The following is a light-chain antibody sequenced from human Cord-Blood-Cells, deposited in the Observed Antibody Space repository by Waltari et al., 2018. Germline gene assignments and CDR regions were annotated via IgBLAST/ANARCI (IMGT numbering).Light chain of an antibody. Sequence: DIVMTQSPDSLAVSLGERATINCKSSQSVLYNSNNKNYLAWYQQKPGQPPKKLIYWASTRESGVPDRFSGSGSGTDFTLTISSLQAEDVAVYYCQQYYSTPFTFGPGTKVDIK. V-gene: IGKV4-1*01. CDR1: QSVLYNSNNKNY. CDR2: WAS. J-gene: IGKJ3*01. CDR3: QQYYSTPFT.